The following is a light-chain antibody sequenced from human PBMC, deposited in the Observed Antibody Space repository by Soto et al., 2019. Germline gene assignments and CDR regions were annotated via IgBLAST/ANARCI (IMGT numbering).Light chain of an antibody. CDR2: GAS. J-gene: IGKJ4*01. CDR3: QQYNNWPLT. V-gene: IGKV3-15*01. Sequence: EIEMTQSPVIVSVSPGERAILSCRASQSVSSHLAWYQQKPGQAPTLLIYGASIRAAGIPVRFSGSASGTEFTLTITSLQSEDFAVYYCQQYNNWPLTFGGGTKVEIK. CDR1: QSVSSH.